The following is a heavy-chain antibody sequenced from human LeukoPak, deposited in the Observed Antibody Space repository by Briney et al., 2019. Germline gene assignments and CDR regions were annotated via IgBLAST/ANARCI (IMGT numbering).Heavy chain of an antibody. CDR2: INPSGGST. Sequence: ASVKVSCKASGYTFTSYYMHWVRQAPGQGLEWKGIINPSGGSTSYAQKFQGRVTMTTDTSTSTAYMELRSLRSDDTAVYYCARALGRTYYYDSSGYDAFDIWGQGTMVTVSS. CDR1: GYTFTSYY. D-gene: IGHD3-22*01. J-gene: IGHJ3*02. CDR3: ARALGRTYYYDSSGYDAFDI. V-gene: IGHV1-46*01.